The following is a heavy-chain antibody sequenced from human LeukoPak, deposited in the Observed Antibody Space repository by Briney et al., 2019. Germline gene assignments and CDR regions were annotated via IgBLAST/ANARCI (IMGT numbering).Heavy chain of an antibody. CDR1: GYTFTSYA. CDR3: ARGGRGYCSSTSCYGNWFDP. J-gene: IGHJ5*02. D-gene: IGHD2-2*01. CDR2: INAGNGNT. V-gene: IGHV1-3*01. Sequence: ASVKVSCKASGYTFTSYAMHWVRQAPGQRLEWMGWINAGNGNTKYSQKFQGRVTITRDTSASTAYMELSSQRSEDTAVYYCARGGRGYCSSTSCYGNWFDPWGQGTLVTVSS.